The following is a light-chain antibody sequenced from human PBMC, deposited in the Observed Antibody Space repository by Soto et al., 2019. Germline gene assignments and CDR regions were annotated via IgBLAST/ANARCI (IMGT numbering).Light chain of an antibody. CDR3: HQRSNWTPDT. Sequence: EIAVTLSPGTLSLYPWERAPLSCVSSQSVSSSHFAWYQQKPGQAPRLLIYGASSRATGIPHRFSGSGSGTDFTLTISSLEPEDFAVCYCHQRSNWTPDTFGQGTRLEI. CDR2: GAS. V-gene: IGKV3D-20*02. CDR1: QSVSSSH. J-gene: IGKJ5*01.